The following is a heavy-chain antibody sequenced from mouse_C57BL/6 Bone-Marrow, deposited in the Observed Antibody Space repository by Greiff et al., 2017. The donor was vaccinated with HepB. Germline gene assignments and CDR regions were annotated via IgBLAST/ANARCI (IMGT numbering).Heavy chain of an antibody. Sequence: VKLMESGAELVRPGTSVKVSCKASGYAFTNYLIEWVKQRPGQGLEWIGVINPGSGGTNYNEKFKGKATLTADKSSSTAYMQLSSLTSEDSAVYFCAREGMVTSGDYWGQGTTLTVSS. CDR3: AREGMVTSGDY. J-gene: IGHJ2*01. CDR1: GYAFTNYL. D-gene: IGHD2-2*01. V-gene: IGHV1-54*01. CDR2: INPGSGGT.